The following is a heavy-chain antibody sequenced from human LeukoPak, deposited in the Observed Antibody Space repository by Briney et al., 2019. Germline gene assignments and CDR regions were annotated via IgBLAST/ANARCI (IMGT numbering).Heavy chain of an antibody. V-gene: IGHV1-46*01. CDR1: GYTFTSYY. CDR3: ARGLQAIQLWVYYYYYYGMDV. Sequence: GASVKVSCKASGYTFTSYYMHWVRQAPGQGLEWMGIINPSGGSTSYAQKFQGRVTMTRDTSTSTVYMELSSLRSEDTAVYYCARGLQAIQLWVYYYYYYGMDVWGQGTTVTVSS. CDR2: INPSGGST. D-gene: IGHD5-18*01. J-gene: IGHJ6*02.